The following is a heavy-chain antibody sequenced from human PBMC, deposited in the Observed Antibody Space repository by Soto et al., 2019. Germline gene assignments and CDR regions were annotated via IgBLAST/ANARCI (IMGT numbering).Heavy chain of an antibody. CDR2: IYYSGST. CDR3: ARVNWNGSGRSYYYGMDV. Sequence: LXLTCTVTGGSISRGDYYWMGILQPPGTGLEWIGYIYYSGSTYYNPSLKSRVTISVDTSKNQFSLKLSSVTAADTAVYYCARVNWNGSGRSYYYGMDVRGQGTTVT. V-gene: IGHV4-30-4*01. D-gene: IGHD1-1*01. CDR1: GGSISRGDYY. J-gene: IGHJ6*01.